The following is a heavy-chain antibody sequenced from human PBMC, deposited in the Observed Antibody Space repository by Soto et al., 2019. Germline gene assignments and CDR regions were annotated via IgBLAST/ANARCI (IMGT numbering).Heavy chain of an antibody. V-gene: IGHV3-33*01. CDR2: IWYDGGNK. D-gene: IGHD3-10*01. J-gene: IGHJ4*02. CDR1: GFTFSSYG. Sequence: PGGSLRLSCAASGFTFSSYGMHWVRQASGKGLEWVALIWYDGGNKYYADSVKGRFTISRDNSKNTLYLQMNSLRAEDTAVYYCARDLRITMLRGPSPGYWGQGTLVTVSS. CDR3: ARDLRITMLRGPSPGY.